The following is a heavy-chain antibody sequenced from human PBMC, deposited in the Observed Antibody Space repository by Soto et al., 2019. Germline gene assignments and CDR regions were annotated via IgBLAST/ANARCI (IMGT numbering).Heavy chain of an antibody. D-gene: IGHD3-22*01. CDR3: ARVNYYDSSGYPTFDY. CDR1: GGSISSSSW. Sequence: PSETLSLTCAVSGGSISSSSWWSWFRQPPGKGLEWIGEIYHSGSTNYNPSLKSRVTISVDKSKNQFSLKLSSVTAADTAVYYCARVNYYDSSGYPTFDYWGQGTLVTVSS. CDR2: IYHSGST. J-gene: IGHJ4*02. V-gene: IGHV4-4*02.